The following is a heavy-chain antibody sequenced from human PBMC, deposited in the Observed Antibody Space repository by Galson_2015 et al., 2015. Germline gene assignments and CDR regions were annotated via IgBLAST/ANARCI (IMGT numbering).Heavy chain of an antibody. J-gene: IGHJ4*02. D-gene: IGHD2-2*01. Sequence: SLRLSCAASGFTFSSYAMSWVRQAPGKGLEWVGFIRSKAYGGTTEYAASVKGRFTISRDDSKSIAYLQMNSLKTEDTAVYYCTRDQVRFGGVGYCSSTSCYATDYWGQGTLVTVSS. CDR2: IRSKAYGGTT. V-gene: IGHV3-49*04. CDR1: GFTFSSYA. CDR3: TRDQVRFGGVGYCSSTSCYATDY.